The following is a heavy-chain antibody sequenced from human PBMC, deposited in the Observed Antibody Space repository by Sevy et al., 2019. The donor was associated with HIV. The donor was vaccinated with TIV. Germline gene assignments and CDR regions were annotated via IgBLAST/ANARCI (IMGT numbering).Heavy chain of an antibody. J-gene: IGHJ4*02. V-gene: IGHV4-34*01. CDR1: GGSFSGYY. CDR2: INHSGST. CDR3: ARWTPRYCSGGSCYSEPRRYYFYY. Sequence: SETLSLTCAVYGGSFSGYYWSWIRQPPGKGLEWIGEINHSGSTNYNPSLKSRVTISVDTSKNQFSLKLSSVTAADTAVYYCARWTPRYCSGGSCYSEPRRYYFYYWGQGTLVTVSS. D-gene: IGHD2-15*01.